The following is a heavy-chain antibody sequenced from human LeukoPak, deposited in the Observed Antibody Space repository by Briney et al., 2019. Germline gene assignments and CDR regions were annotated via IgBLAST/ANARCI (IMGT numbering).Heavy chain of an antibody. CDR3: ARETDCSLFDY. CDR1: GFIFSTYA. Sequence: PGGSLRLSCGASGFIFSTYAMHWVRQAPGKGLEWVTFIWYDGSNKYYADSVKGRFIISRDNSKNTLYLQMNSLRAEDTAVYYCARETDCSLFDYWGQGTLVTVSS. CDR2: IWYDGSNK. J-gene: IGHJ4*02. D-gene: IGHD2-15*01. V-gene: IGHV3-33*01.